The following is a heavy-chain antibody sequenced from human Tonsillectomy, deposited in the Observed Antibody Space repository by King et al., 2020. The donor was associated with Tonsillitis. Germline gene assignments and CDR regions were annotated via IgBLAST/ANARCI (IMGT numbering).Heavy chain of an antibody. D-gene: IGHD2-15*01. J-gene: IGHJ4*02. CDR1: GFTFDDYA. Sequence: VQLVESGGGLVQPGRSLRLSCAASGFTFDDYAMHWVRQAPGKGLEWVSGISWNSGSIGYADSVKGRFTISRDNAKNSLYLQMNSLRAEDKALYYCAKDASGGSIDYWGQGTLVTVSS. CDR3: AKDASGGSIDY. V-gene: IGHV3-9*01. CDR2: ISWNSGSI.